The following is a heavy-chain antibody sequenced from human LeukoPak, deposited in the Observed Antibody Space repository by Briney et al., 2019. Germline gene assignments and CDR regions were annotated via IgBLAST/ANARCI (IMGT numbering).Heavy chain of an antibody. CDR2: ISNSGGST. CDR1: GFTFSSYA. V-gene: IGHV3-23*01. D-gene: IGHD5-18*01. Sequence: GGSLRLSCAASGFTFSSYAMSWVRQAPGKGLEWVSGISNSGGSTNDADSVKGRFTISRDNAKNSLYLQMNSLRAEDTAVYYCARDGFSWIPGAFDIWGQGTMVTVSS. J-gene: IGHJ3*02. CDR3: ARDGFSWIPGAFDI.